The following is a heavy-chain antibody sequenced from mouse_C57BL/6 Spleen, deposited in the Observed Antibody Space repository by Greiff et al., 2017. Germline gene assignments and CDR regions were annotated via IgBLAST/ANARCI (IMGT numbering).Heavy chain of an antibody. V-gene: IGHV14-2*01. CDR1: GFNFKDYY. J-gene: IGHJ2*01. CDR2: IDPEDGET. D-gene: IGHD2-3*01. CDR3: ARRGDGYYFDY. Sequence: VQLQQSGAELVKPGASVKLSCTASGFNFKDYYMHWVKQRTEQGLAWIGRIDPEDGETKYDSKFQGKDTITADTSSNTAYLQLSSLTSEDAAVYYCARRGDGYYFDYGGQGTTLTVAS.